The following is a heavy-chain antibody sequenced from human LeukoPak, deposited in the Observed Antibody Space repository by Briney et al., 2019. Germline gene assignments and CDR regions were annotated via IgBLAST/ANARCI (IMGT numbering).Heavy chain of an antibody. CDR2: IYYSGST. J-gene: IGHJ5*02. V-gene: IGHV4-59*08. CDR3: ARPTSPRDDLWFDP. Sequence: SETLSLTCSVSGGSISSYDWSWIRQPPGKGLEWIGYIYYSGSTKYNPSLKSRVTISVDTSKNQFSLKLRFVTAADTAVYYCARPTSPRDDLWFDPWGQGTLVTVSS. D-gene: IGHD5-24*01. CDR1: GGSISSYD.